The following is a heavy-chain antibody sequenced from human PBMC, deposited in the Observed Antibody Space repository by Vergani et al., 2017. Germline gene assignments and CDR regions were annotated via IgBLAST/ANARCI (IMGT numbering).Heavy chain of an antibody. V-gene: IGHV1-69*02. CDR2: IIPILGIA. CDR3: ARVAPGYCSSTSCYEYDY. J-gene: IGHJ4*02. D-gene: IGHD2-2*01. CDR1: GGTFSSYT. Sequence: QVQLVQSGAEVKKPGSSVKVSCKASGGTFSSYTISWVREAPGQGIEWMGRIIPILGIANYAQKFQGRVTITADKSTSTAYMELSSLRSEDTAVYYCARVAPGYCSSTSCYEYDYWGQGTLVTVSS.